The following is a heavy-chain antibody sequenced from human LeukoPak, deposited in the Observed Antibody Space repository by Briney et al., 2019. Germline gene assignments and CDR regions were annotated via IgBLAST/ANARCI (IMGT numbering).Heavy chain of an antibody. CDR1: GYRFTSYW. CDR3: ARHLGATVNTLYYFDY. CDR2: IYPSDSDT. Sequence: GESLKISCQGSGYRFTSYWIGWVRQMPGKGLEWMGIIYPSDSDTRYSPSFQGQVSISADKSISAAYLQWSSLKASDTAMYYCARHLGATVNTLYYFDYWGQGTLVTVSS. V-gene: IGHV5-51*01. J-gene: IGHJ4*02. D-gene: IGHD4-17*01.